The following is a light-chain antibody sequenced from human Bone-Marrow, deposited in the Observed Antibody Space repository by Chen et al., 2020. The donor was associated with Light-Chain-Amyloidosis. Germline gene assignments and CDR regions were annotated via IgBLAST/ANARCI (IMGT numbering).Light chain of an antibody. CDR3: QSADSSGTYEVI. V-gene: IGLV3-25*03. CDR1: DLPTKY. CDR2: SDT. Sequence: SYDLTQPPSVSVSPGQTARITCSGDDLPTKYAYWYQQKPGQAPVPVIHSDTERPSGISERFSGSSSGTTATLTISGVQAEDEADYHCQSADSSGTYEVIFGGGTKLTVL. J-gene: IGLJ2*01.